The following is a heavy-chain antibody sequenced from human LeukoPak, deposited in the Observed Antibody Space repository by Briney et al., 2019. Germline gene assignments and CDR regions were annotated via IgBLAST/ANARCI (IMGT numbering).Heavy chain of an antibody. V-gene: IGHV4-59*08. CDR2: IYSSGTI. CDR1: GVSISSYY. D-gene: IGHD3-22*01. CDR3: ARHDKGFDY. J-gene: IGHJ4*02. Sequence: PSETLSLTCTVSGVSISSYYWSWIRQPPGKGLEWLGYIYSSGTINFNPSLKSRLTMSVDTSKNQFSLKLSSVTAADTAVYYCARHDKGFDYWAREPWSPSPQ.